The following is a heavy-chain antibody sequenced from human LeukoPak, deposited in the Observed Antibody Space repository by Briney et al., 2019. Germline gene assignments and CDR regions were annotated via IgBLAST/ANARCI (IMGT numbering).Heavy chain of an antibody. CDR2: TYYRSKWYN. V-gene: IGHV6-1*01. Sequence: SQTLSLTCAISGDSVSSNSAAWNWIRQSPSRGLEWLGRTYYRSKWYNDYAVSVKSRITINPDTSKNQFSLQLNSVTPEVTAVYYCAREEYYYDSSGYYYFSWFDPWGQGTLVTVSS. D-gene: IGHD3-22*01. J-gene: IGHJ5*02. CDR3: AREEYYYDSSGYYYFSWFDP. CDR1: GDSVSSNSAA.